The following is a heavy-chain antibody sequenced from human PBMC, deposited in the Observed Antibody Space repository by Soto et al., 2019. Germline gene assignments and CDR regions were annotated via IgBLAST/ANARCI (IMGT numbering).Heavy chain of an antibody. Sequence: QVQLQQWGAGLLKPSETLSLTCAVYGGSFSGYYWSWIRQPPGKGLEWIGEINHSGSTNYNPSLKSRVTISVDTSKNQFSLTLSSVTAADTAVYYCARDRIAARRSWFDPWGQGTLVTVSS. V-gene: IGHV4-34*01. CDR1: GGSFSGYY. J-gene: IGHJ5*02. CDR3: ARDRIAARRSWFDP. D-gene: IGHD6-6*01. CDR2: INHSGST.